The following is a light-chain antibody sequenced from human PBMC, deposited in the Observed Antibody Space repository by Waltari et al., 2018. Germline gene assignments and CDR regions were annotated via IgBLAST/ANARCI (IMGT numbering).Light chain of an antibody. V-gene: IGKV2-28*01. CDR3: MQARQTPWT. J-gene: IGKJ1*01. CDR1: QSLLHSNGYNY. Sequence: DIVMTQSPLSLPVTPGEPATISYRSSQSLLHSNGYNYLDWYLQKPGQSPQLLIYLGTTRASGVPDRCSGSGSGTDYTLKISRVEAEDVGVYYCMQARQTPWTFGQGTKVEIK. CDR2: LGT.